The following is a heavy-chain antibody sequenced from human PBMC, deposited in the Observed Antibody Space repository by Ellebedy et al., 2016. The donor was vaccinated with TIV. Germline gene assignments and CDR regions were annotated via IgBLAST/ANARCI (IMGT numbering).Heavy chain of an antibody. D-gene: IGHD1-26*01. J-gene: IGHJ4*02. CDR1: GFTFSSYS. V-gene: IGHV3-21*01. CDR3: ARDFSELPFDY. Sequence: GESLKISCAASGFTFSSYSINWVRQAPGKGLEWVSSISSSSSYIYYADSVKGRFTISRGNAKNSLYLQINSLRAEDTAVYYCARDFSELPFDYWGQGTLVTVSS. CDR2: ISSSSSYI.